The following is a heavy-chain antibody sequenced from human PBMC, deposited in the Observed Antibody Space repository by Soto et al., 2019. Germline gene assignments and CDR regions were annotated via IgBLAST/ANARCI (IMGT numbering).Heavy chain of an antibody. Sequence: PSETLSLTCSVSGGSINSSSYFWGWVRQPPGKGLEWIGSIYYSGSTYYNPSLRSRVPISVDTSKNQFSLKLSSVTAADTALFYCARHYSSGSRNWFDPWGQGTLVTVSS. D-gene: IGHD6-19*01. CDR1: GGSINSSSYF. CDR2: IYYSGST. V-gene: IGHV4-39*01. J-gene: IGHJ5*02. CDR3: ARHYSSGSRNWFDP.